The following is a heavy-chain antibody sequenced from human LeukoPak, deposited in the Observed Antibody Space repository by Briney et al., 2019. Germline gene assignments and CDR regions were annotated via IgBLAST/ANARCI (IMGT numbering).Heavy chain of an antibody. D-gene: IGHD3-10*01. CDR1: GFTFSSYA. V-gene: IGHV3-30*04. J-gene: IGHJ4*02. Sequence: GGSLRLSCAASGFTFSSYAMHWVRQAPGKGLEWVAVISYDGSNKYYADSVKGRFTISRDNSKNTLYLQMNSLRAEDTAVYYCAKDGNWRFGELNNYYFGYWGQGTLVTVSS. CDR3: AKDGNWRFGELNNYYFGY. CDR2: ISYDGSNK.